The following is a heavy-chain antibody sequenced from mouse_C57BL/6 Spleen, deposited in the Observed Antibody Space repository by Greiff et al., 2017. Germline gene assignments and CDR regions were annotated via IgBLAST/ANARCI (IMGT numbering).Heavy chain of an antibody. D-gene: IGHD3-2*02. CDR1: GYTFTDYE. J-gene: IGHJ3*01. CDR2: IDPETGGT. Sequence: QVQLQQSGAELVRPGASVTLSCKASGYTFTDYEMHWVKQTPVHGLEWIGAIDPETGGTAYNQKFKGKAILTADKSSSTAYMELRSLTSEDSAVSYCTRKETDQGFAYWGQGTLVTVSA. V-gene: IGHV1-15*01. CDR3: TRKETDQGFAY.